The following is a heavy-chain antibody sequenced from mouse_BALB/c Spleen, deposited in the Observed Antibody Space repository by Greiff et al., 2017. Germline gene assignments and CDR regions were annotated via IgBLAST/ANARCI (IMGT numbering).Heavy chain of an antibody. CDR2: ISSGGST. J-gene: IGHJ4*01. CDR3: ARGGLRLSYAMDY. CDR1: GFTFSSYA. Sequence: EVQGVESGGGLVKPGGSLKLSCAASGFTFSSYAMSWVRQTPEKRLEWVASISSGGSTYYPDSVKGRFTISRDNARNILYLQMSSLRSEDTAMYYCARGGLRLSYAMDYWGQGTSVTVSS. D-gene: IGHD2-4*01. V-gene: IGHV5-6-5*01.